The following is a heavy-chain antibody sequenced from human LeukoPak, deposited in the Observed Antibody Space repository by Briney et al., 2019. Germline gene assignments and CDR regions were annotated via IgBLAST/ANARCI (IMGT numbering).Heavy chain of an antibody. J-gene: IGHJ6*03. CDR3: ARTGAGYYYYYMDV. CDR2: TYRSGST. CDR1: GYSISSGYY. V-gene: IGHV4-38-2*02. D-gene: IGHD1-26*01. Sequence: PSETLSLTCIVSGYSISSGYYWGWIRQSPGKGLEWIGTTYRSGSTYSNPSLRGRVTISVDTSKNQFSLKLSSVTAADTAVYYCARTGAGYYYYYMDVWGKGTTVTVSS.